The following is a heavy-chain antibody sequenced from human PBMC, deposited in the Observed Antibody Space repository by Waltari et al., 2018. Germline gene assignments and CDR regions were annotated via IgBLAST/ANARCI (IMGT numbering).Heavy chain of an antibody. Sequence: QVQLQESGPGLVKPSETLSLTCTVSGGSIISYYWSWIRQPAGKGLEWIGRIYPGAPPYYNPSFQTRIMMSVDTSQNQFSLKLSSVTAADTAVYYCAKDWRRSLEYLDWLLFALDDWGQGTLVTVSS. V-gene: IGHV4-4*07. CDR3: AKDWRRSLEYLDWLLFALDD. J-gene: IGHJ4*02. CDR1: GGSIISYY. CDR2: IYPGAPP. D-gene: IGHD3-9*01.